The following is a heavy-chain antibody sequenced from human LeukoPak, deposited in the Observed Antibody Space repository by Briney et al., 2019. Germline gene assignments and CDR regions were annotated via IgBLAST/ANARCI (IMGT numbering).Heavy chain of an antibody. CDR3: AKSQLDGYSGYDFGAFDI. CDR2: ISGSGGST. J-gene: IGHJ3*02. CDR1: GFTFSSYA. Sequence: PGGSLRLSCAASGFTFSSYAMSWVRQAPGKGLEWVSAISGSGGSTYYADSVKGRFTISRDNSKNTLYLQMNSLRAEDTAVYYCAKSQLDGYSGYDFGAFDIWGQGTMVTVSS. D-gene: IGHD5-12*01. V-gene: IGHV3-23*01.